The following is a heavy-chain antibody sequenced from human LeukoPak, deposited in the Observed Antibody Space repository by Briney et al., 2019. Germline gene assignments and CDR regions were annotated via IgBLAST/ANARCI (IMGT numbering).Heavy chain of an antibody. CDR1: GGSISSYY. CDR3: ARGRRYSGYGYVGMDV. Sequence: SETLSLTCTVSGGSISSYYWSWIRQPPGKGLEWIGYIYYSGSTNYNPSLKSRVTISVDTSKNQFSLKLSSVTAADTAVYYCARGRRYSGYGYVGMDVWGQGTTVTVSS. D-gene: IGHD5-12*01. CDR2: IYYSGST. J-gene: IGHJ6*02. V-gene: IGHV4-59*12.